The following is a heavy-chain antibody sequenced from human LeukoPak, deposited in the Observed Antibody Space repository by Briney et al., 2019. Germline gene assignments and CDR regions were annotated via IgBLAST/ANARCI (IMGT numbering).Heavy chain of an antibody. V-gene: IGHV4-34*01. CDR1: GGSFSGYY. Sequence: SETLSLTCAVYGGSFSGYYWSWIRQPPGKGLEWIGEINHSGSTNYNPSLKSRVTISVDTSKNQFSLKLSSVTAADTAVYYCARDVYCSGGSCSNYYFDYWGQGTLVTVSS. D-gene: IGHD2-15*01. CDR2: INHSGST. J-gene: IGHJ4*02. CDR3: ARDVYCSGGSCSNYYFDY.